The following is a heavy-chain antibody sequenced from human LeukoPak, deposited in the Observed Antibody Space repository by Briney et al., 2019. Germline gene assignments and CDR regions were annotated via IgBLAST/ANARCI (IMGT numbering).Heavy chain of an antibody. CDR2: IHTSGTT. CDR3: ASSSWKKTFDY. D-gene: IGHD1-1*01. CDR1: GGSITFYY. Sequence: PSETLSLTCSVSGGSITFYYWNWIRKPAGKGLEWIGRIHTSGTTNYNPSLKSRVTMSIDTSQKKFSLNLTSVTAADTAVYYCASSSWKKTFDYWGRGPLVSVSS. V-gene: IGHV4-4*07. J-gene: IGHJ4*02.